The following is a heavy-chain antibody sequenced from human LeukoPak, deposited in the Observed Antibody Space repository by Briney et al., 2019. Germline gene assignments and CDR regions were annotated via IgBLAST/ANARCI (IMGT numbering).Heavy chain of an antibody. Sequence: GGFLRLSCAASGFTFTNSWMAWVRQAPGKGLEWVANIKQDGSTKHYADSLKGRFTISRDNPKNSLYLQMNSLRADDTAVYYCARDTDGSLDFWGQGILVTVAS. D-gene: IGHD1-26*01. J-gene: IGHJ4*02. CDR1: GFTFTNSW. CDR2: IKQDGSTK. CDR3: ARDTDGSLDF. V-gene: IGHV3-7*01.